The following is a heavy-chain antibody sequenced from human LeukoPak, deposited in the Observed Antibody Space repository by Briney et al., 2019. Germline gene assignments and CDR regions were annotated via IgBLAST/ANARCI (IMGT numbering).Heavy chain of an antibody. D-gene: IGHD2-8*01. CDR1: GYTFTSYG. CDR3: ARGGDIVLMVYADYYGMDV. J-gene: IGHJ6*02. CDR2: MNPNSGNT. V-gene: IGHV1-8*02. Sequence: GASVKVSCKASGYTFTSYGISWVRQAPGQGLEWMGWMNPNSGNTGYAQKFQGRVTMTRNTSISTAYMELSSLRSEDTAVYYCARGGDIVLMVYADYYGMDVWGQGTTVTVSS.